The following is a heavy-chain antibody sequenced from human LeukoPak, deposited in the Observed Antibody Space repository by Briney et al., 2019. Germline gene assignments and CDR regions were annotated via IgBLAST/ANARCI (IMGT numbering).Heavy chain of an antibody. J-gene: IGHJ6*02. CDR1: GDTFSNYV. CDR2: ITPMFGST. D-gene: IGHD6-19*01. V-gene: IGHV1-69*13. Sequence: ASVKVSCKASGDTFSNYVISWFRQAPGQRPEWMGGITPMFGSTYFTQKFQGRVTFTADDSTTTAYMELSSLRSEDTAVYYCARNGGSGMGWYSFIDYYYGMDVWGQGTTVTVSS. CDR3: ARNGGSGMGWYSFIDYYYGMDV.